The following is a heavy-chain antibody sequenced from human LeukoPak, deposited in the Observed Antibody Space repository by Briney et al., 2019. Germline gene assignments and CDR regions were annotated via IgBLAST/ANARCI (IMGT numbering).Heavy chain of an antibody. CDR2: IWYDGSNK. CDR1: GIPFSSFG. J-gene: IGHJ4*02. D-gene: IGHD5-12*01. Sequence: PGGSLRLSCAAPGIPFSSFGMHWLRQAPGKGLEWVAFIWYDGSNKYYTDSVKGRFTIPRDNSKNTLYLQMNSLTAEDAAVYYCAKGSNRGVATIDYWGQGTLVTVSS. V-gene: IGHV3-30*02. CDR3: AKGSNRGVATIDY.